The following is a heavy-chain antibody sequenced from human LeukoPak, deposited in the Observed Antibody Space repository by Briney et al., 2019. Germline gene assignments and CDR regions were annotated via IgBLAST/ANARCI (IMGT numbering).Heavy chain of an antibody. CDR1: GGSISSYY. D-gene: IGHD1-26*01. V-gene: IGHV4-59*08. Sequence: PSETLSLTCTVSGGSISSYYWSWIRQPPGKGLEWIGYIYYSGSTNYNPSLKSRVTISVDTSKNQFSLKLSSVTAADTAVYYCASSTPGRVGALLDFDYWGQGTLVTVSS. J-gene: IGHJ4*02. CDR2: IYYSGST. CDR3: ASSTPGRVGALLDFDY.